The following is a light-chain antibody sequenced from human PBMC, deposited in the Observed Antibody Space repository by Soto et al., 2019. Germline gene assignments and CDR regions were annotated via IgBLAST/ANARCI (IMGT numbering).Light chain of an antibody. V-gene: IGKV1-5*03. CDR1: QSISSW. Sequence: DIQMTQSPSTLSASVGDRVTITCRASQSISSWLAWYQQKPGKAPKLLIYKASSLESGVPSRFSGSGSGTEFTLTISSMQPDDLATYYCQQSYRTPTFGQGTRLEIK. CDR3: QQSYRTPT. J-gene: IGKJ5*01. CDR2: KAS.